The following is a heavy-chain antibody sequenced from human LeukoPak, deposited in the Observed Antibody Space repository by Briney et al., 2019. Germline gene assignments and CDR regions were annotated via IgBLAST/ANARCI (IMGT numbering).Heavy chain of an antibody. CDR2: IYPGDSDT. CDR3: AIHYYYDSSGYFGAFDI. D-gene: IGHD3-22*01. J-gene: IGHJ3*02. V-gene: IGHV5-51*01. CDR1: GYSFTNYW. Sequence: GESLKISCKGSGYSFTNYWIGWVRQMPGKGLEYMGIIYPGDSDTRYSPSFQGQVTISADKSISTAYLQWSSLKASDTAMYYCAIHYYYDSSGYFGAFDIWGQGTMVTVSS.